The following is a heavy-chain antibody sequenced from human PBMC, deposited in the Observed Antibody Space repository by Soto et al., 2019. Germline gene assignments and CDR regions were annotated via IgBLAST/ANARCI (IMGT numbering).Heavy chain of an antibody. D-gene: IGHD4-4*01. CDR2: IYYSGST. Sequence: QVQLQESGPGLVKPSQTLSLTCTVSGGSISSGGYYWSWIRQHPGKGLEWIGYIYYSGSTYYNPSLKSRVTISVDTSKNQFSLKLSSVTAADTAVYYCARGSGATVTTYGMDVWGQGTTVTVSS. J-gene: IGHJ6*02. CDR1: GGSISSGGYY. V-gene: IGHV4-31*03. CDR3: ARGSGATVTTYGMDV.